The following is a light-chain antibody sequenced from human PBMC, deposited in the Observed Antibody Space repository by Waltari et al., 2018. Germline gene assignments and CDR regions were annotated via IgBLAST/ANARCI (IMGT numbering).Light chain of an antibody. CDR2: KVS. Sequence: DAVLTQSPLSLTVTLGQPASISCRASQSLVFSDGNTYLNWFHQRPGQPPRRVIYKVSNRDSGVPDRFSGSGSGPDFTLKISRVEAEDVGGVYYCMQGTHWPYTFGQGTKLDIK. V-gene: IGKV2-30*01. CDR3: MQGTHWPYT. CDR1: QSLVFSDGNTY. J-gene: IGKJ2*01.